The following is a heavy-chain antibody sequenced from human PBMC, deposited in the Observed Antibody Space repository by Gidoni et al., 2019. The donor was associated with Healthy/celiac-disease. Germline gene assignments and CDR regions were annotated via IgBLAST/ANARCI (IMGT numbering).Heavy chain of an antibody. V-gene: IGHV3-30*18. D-gene: IGHD3-22*01. CDR3: AKDNSNGRSGYYYYYMDV. CDR2: ISYDGSNK. J-gene: IGHJ6*03. Sequence: QVQLVESGGGVVQPGRSLRLSCAASGFTFSSYGMHWVRQAPGKGLEWVAVISYDGSNKYYADSVKGRFTISRDNSKNTLYLQMNSLRAEDTAVYYCAKDNSNGRSGYYYYYMDVWGKGTTVTVSS. CDR1: GFTFSSYG.